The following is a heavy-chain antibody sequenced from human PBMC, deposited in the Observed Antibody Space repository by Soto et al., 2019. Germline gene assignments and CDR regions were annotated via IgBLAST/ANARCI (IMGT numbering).Heavy chain of an antibody. CDR1: GFTFSSYA. Sequence: GGSLRLSCAASGFTFSSYAMSWVRQAPGKGLEWVSAISGSGGSTYYADSVKGRFTISRDNSKNTLYLQMNSLRAEDTAVYYCAKTALQWPVKSNPSDYWGQGTLVTVSS. V-gene: IGHV3-23*01. J-gene: IGHJ4*02. CDR2: ISGSGGST. D-gene: IGHD6-19*01. CDR3: AKTALQWPVKSNPSDY.